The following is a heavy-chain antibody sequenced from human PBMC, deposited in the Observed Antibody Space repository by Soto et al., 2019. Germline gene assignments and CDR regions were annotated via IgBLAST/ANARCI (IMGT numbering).Heavy chain of an antibody. Sequence: GGSLRLSCAASGFTFSSYGMHWVRQAPGKGLEWVAVISYDGSNKYYADSVKGRFTISRDNSKNTLYLQMNSLRAEDTAVYYCAKDNTFSGSYPRQYYFDYWGQGTLVTVSS. CDR1: GFTFSSYG. V-gene: IGHV3-30*18. CDR2: ISYDGSNK. CDR3: AKDNTFSGSYPRQYYFDY. J-gene: IGHJ4*02. D-gene: IGHD1-26*01.